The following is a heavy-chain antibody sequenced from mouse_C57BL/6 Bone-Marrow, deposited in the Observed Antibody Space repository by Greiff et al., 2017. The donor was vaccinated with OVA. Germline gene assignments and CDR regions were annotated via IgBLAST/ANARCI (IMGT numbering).Heavy chain of an antibody. Sequence: EVMLVESEGGLVQPGSSMKLSCTASGFTFSDYYMAWVRQVPEKGLEWVANINYDGSSTYYLDSLKSRFIISRDNAKNILYLQMSSLKSEDTATYYCARIPLLLWYFDVWGTGTTVTVSS. D-gene: IGHD1-1*01. CDR2: INYDGSST. CDR3: ARIPLLLWYFDV. J-gene: IGHJ1*03. CDR1: GFTFSDYY. V-gene: IGHV5-16*01.